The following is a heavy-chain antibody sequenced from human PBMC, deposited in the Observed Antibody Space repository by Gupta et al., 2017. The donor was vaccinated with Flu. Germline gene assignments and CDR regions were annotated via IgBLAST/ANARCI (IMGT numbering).Heavy chain of an antibody. CDR3: AKERVGAADVKYFDY. Sequence: EVQLLESGGDLVQPGGSLRLSCAASGFTFTSYAMNWVRQDPGKGLEWVSSISGSGGDTYYADSVKGRFTISRDNPKNTLYLQMNSLGVEDTAVYYCAKERVGAADVKYFDYWGQGTLVTVSS. J-gene: IGHJ4*02. CDR2: ISGSGGDT. CDR1: GFTFTSYA. V-gene: IGHV3-23*01. D-gene: IGHD1-26*01.